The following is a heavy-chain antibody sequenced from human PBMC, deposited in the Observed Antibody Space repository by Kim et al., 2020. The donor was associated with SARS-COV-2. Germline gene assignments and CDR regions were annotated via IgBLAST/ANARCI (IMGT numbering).Heavy chain of an antibody. D-gene: IGHD6-19*01. Sequence: DSVTGRFTVSRDNSQKTLFLQIDSLRAEDTAVYYCAREGHSSGRAGSLDYWGQGTLVTVSS. CDR3: AREGHSSGRAGSLDY. V-gene: IGHV3-30*01. J-gene: IGHJ4*02.